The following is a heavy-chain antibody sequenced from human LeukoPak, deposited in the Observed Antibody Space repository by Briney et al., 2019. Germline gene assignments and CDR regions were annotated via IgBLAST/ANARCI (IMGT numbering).Heavy chain of an antibody. CDR1: GFTFSSYA. D-gene: IGHD1-26*01. CDR3: AKRVNSGSYSFDY. CDR2: ISGSGGST. J-gene: IGHJ4*02. Sequence: PTGGSLRLSCAASGFTFSSYAMSWVCQAPGKGLEWVSAISGSGGSTYYADSVKGRFTISRDNSKNTLYLQMNSLRAEDTAVYYCAKRVNSGSYSFDYWGQGTLVTVSS. V-gene: IGHV3-23*01.